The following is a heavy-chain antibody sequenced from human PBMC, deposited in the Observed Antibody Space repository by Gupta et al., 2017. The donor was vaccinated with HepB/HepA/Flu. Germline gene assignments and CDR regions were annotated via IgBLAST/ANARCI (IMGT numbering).Heavy chain of an antibody. D-gene: IGHD3-3*01. CDR3: ARRDYDFWSGYSYFDY. J-gene: IGHJ4*02. CDR2: IYYSGST. V-gene: IGHV4-39*01. Sequence: QLQLQESGPGLVKPSETLSLTCTVSGGSISSSSYSWGWIRQPPGKGLEWIGSIYYSGSTYYNPSLKSRVTISVGTSKNQFSLKLSSVTAADTAVYYCARRDYDFWSGYSYFDYWGQGTLVTVSS. CDR1: GGSISSSSYS.